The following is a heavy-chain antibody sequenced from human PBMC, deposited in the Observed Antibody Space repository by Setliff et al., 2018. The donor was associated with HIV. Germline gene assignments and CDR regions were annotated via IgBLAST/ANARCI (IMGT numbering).Heavy chain of an antibody. CDR3: TRRYYDNSGSFRY. CDR2: IRGKAYGGTT. J-gene: IGHJ4*02. CDR1: GFTFGDSV. V-gene: IGHV3-49*03. D-gene: IGHD3-22*01. Sequence: SLRLYCKGSGFTFGDSVMSWFRQAPGKGLEWVGFIRGKAYGGTTQYAASVKDRFTISRDDSKSIAYLQMNSLKTDDTAVYYCTRRYYDNSGSFRYWGQGTLVTVSS.